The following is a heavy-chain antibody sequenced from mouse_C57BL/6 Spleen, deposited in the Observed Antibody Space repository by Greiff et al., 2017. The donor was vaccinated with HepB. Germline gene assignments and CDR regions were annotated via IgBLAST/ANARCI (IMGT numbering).Heavy chain of an antibody. CDR2: IYPGNSDT. V-gene: IGHV1-5*01. CDR1: GYTFTSYW. J-gene: IGHJ3*01. D-gene: IGHD1-1*01. CDR3: TREKYDGSGAY. Sequence: VQLQQSGTVLARPGASVKMSCKTSGYTFTSYWMHWVKQRPGQGLEWIGAIYPGNSDTSYNQKFKGKAKLTAGTSASTAYMELSSLTDEDTAVYYCTREKYDGSGAYWGQGTLVTVSA.